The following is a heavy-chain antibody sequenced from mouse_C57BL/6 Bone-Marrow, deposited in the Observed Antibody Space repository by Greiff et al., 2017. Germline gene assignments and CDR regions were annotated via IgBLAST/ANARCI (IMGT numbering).Heavy chain of an antibody. CDR1: GYTFTSYG. CDR2: IYPRSGNT. V-gene: IGHV1-81*01. CDR3: AREGVTTVVFDY. J-gene: IGHJ2*01. D-gene: IGHD1-1*01. Sequence: VQRVESGAELARPGASVKLSCKASGYTFTSYGISWVKQRTGQGLEWIGEIYPRSGNTYYNEKVKGKATLTADKSSSTAYMELRSLTSEDSAVYFCAREGVTTVVFDYWGQGTTLTVSS.